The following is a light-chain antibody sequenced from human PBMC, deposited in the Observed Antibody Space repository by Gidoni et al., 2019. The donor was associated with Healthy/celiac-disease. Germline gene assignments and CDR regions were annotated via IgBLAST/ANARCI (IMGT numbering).Light chain of an antibody. CDR1: NIGSKS. J-gene: IGLJ2*01. CDR2: DDS. Sequence: SYVLTQPPSVSVAPGQTARITCGGNNIGSKSVHWYQQKPAQAPVLVVYDDSGRPSGLPERFSGSNSGNTATLTISRVEAGDEADYYCQVWDSSSDHVVFGGGTKLTVL. CDR3: QVWDSSSDHVV. V-gene: IGLV3-21*02.